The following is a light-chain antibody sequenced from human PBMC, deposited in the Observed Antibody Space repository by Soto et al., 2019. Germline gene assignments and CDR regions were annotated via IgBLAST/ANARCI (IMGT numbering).Light chain of an antibody. J-gene: IGKJ5*01. CDR1: QSVRTY. Sequence: EIGLSQSPVTLSLSTGERATLSCRASQSVRTYLAWYQVKPGQAPRLLIYDASSRASGVPARFSGSGSGTDFTLTISRLEPEDFAVYYCQQSDTFGQGTRLEI. V-gene: IGKV3-20*01. CDR2: DAS. CDR3: QQSDT.